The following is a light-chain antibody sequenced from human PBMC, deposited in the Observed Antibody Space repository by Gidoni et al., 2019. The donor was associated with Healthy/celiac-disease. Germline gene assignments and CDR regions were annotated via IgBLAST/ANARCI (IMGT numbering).Light chain of an antibody. CDR2: DAS. CDR3: QQRSNWPGFT. J-gene: IGKJ3*01. Sequence: EIVLTQSPATLSLSPGERATLSCRASQSVSSYLAWYQQKPGQAPRLLIYDASNRATGIPARFSGSGSGTDFTLTISSLEPEDCAVYYCQQRSNWPGFTFGPGTKVDIK. V-gene: IGKV3-11*01. CDR1: QSVSSY.